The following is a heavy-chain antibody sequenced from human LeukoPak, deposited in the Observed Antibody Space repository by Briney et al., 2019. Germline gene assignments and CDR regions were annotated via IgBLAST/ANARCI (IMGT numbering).Heavy chain of an antibody. CDR1: GGSFSGYY. D-gene: IGHD3-22*01. J-gene: IGHJ4*02. CDR3: ARPPHYYDTSGYSV. CDR2: INYSGST. V-gene: IGHV4-34*01. Sequence: SETLSLTCAVYGGSFSGYYWSWIRQPPGKGLEWIGEINYSGSTNYNPSLKSRVTISVDTSKNQFSLRLNSVTAADTAVYYCARPPHYYDTSGYSVWGQGTLVTVSS.